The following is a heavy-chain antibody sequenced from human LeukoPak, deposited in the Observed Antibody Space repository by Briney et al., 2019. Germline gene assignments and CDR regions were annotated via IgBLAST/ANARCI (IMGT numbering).Heavy chain of an antibody. CDR3: ARSACSRTTCPDY. D-gene: IGHD2-2*01. Sequence: SVKVSYKPSGYTLTHYYIHWVGQAPGQPREGMGWIIPNSRDTNYAQKFQGRVPMTRDKSISTAYMDLTSLRYDDAAVYYCARSACSRTTCPDYWGQGTLVTISS. V-gene: IGHV1-2*02. J-gene: IGHJ4*02. CDR2: IIPNSRDT. CDR1: GYTLTHYY.